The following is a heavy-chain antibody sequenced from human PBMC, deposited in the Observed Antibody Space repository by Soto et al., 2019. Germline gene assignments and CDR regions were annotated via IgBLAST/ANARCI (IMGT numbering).Heavy chain of an antibody. CDR2: IYHSGST. D-gene: IGHD6-19*01. Sequence: TLSLTCTVSGGSISSGGYSWSWIRQPPGKGLEWIGYIYHSGSTYYNPSLKSRVTISVDRSKNQFSLKLRSLRSDDTAVYYCARARSLVAGDRALGYWGQGTLVTVSS. V-gene: IGHV4-30-2*01. CDR1: GGSISSGGYS. J-gene: IGHJ4*02. CDR3: ARARSLVAGDRALGY.